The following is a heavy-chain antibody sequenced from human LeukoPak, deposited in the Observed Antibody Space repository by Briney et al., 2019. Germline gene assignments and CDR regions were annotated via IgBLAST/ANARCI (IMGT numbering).Heavy chain of an antibody. CDR1: GFTFSSYG. V-gene: IGHV3-30*02. CDR2: IGYDRNSK. Sequence: GGSLRLSCAAYGFTFSSYGIHWVRQAPGKGLEWVAFIGYDRNSKHYADSVKGRFTISGDNSKNTLYLQMNSLRTEDTAVYYCAKNRRASGDYAGAFDYCGQGTLVTVSS. CDR3: AKNRRASGDYAGAFDY. J-gene: IGHJ4*02. D-gene: IGHD4-17*01.